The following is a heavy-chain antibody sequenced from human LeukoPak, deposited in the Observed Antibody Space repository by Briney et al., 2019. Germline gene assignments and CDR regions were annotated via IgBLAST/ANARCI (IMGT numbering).Heavy chain of an antibody. CDR2: INSDGSRT. V-gene: IGHV3-74*01. D-gene: IGHD3-3*01. Sequence: PGGSLRLSCAASGFTFSSSWMPWVRQAPGKGLVWVSRINSDGSRTTYADSVKGRFTISGDNAKNTLYLQMNSLRAEDTAVYYCARVMYDFWSGRIYGMDVWGQGTTVTVSS. CDR3: ARVMYDFWSGRIYGMDV. J-gene: IGHJ6*01. CDR1: GFTFSSSW.